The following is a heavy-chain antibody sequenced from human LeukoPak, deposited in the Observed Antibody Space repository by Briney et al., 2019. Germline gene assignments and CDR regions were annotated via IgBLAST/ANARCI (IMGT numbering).Heavy chain of an antibody. D-gene: IGHD5-24*01. CDR1: GFSFSDYG. CDR3: ATKEIEMATISSDF. CDR2: ISGSADST. V-gene: IGHV3-23*01. Sequence: AGGSLRLSCGASGFSFSDYGMHWVRQAPGKGLEWVSSISGSADSTFYADSVKGRFTISRDNSKNTLYLQMNTLRAEDTAVYYCATKEIEMATISSDFWGQGTLVTVSS. J-gene: IGHJ4*02.